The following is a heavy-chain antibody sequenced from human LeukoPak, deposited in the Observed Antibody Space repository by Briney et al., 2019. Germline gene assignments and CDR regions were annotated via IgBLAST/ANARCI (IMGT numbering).Heavy chain of an antibody. D-gene: IGHD3-22*01. V-gene: IGHV4-34*01. CDR2: INHSGST. CDR1: GGSFSGYY. Sequence: SETLSLTCAVYGGSFSGYYWSWIRQPPGKGLEWIGEINHSGSTNYNPSLKSRVTISVDTSKNQFSLKLSSVTAADTAVYYCARHMRGQWLSRRAFDIWGQGTMVTVSS. J-gene: IGHJ3*02. CDR3: ARHMRGQWLSRRAFDI.